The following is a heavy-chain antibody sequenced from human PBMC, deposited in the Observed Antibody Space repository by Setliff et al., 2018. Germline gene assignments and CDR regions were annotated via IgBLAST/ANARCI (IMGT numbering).Heavy chain of an antibody. V-gene: IGHV7-4-1*02. D-gene: IGHD3-10*01. CDR2: INTNTGNP. CDR1: GYSFTTYA. J-gene: IGHJ6*03. Sequence: ASVKVSCKASGYSFTTYAVSWMRRAPGQGLEWMGWINTNTGNPSYAQGFTGRFVFSLDTSVSTAYLQISSLKAEDTAIYYCARGGRFGTIVYRGDYYLDVWGKGTTVTVSS. CDR3: ARGGRFGTIVYRGDYYLDV.